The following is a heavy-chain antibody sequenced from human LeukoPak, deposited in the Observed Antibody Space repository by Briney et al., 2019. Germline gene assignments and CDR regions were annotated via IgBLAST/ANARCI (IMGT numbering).Heavy chain of an antibody. CDR3: TRMTTGHDY. V-gene: IGHV4-34*01. D-gene: IGHD4-17*01. CDR2: INHSGYT. CDR1: GVSFDDYY. J-gene: IGHJ4*02. Sequence: SDTLSLTCALSGVSFDDYYWAWARQTPGKGLEWIGEINHSGYTNDSPSLKSRVTLSHDQSRKQFSPKLRSVTVADAGIYYCTRMTTGHDYWGQGTLVTVSS.